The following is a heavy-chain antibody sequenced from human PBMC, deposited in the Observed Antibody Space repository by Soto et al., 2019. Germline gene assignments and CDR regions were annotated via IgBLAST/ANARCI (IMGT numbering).Heavy chain of an antibody. CDR2: ISWNSGSI. V-gene: IGHV3-9*01. D-gene: IGHD6-19*01. J-gene: IGHJ3*02. CDR1: GFTFDDYA. CDR3: AKGGGVAVADAFDI. Sequence: EVQLVASGGGLVQPGRSLRLSCAASGFTFDDYAMHWVRQAPGKGLEWVSGISWNSGSIGYADSVKGRFTISRDNAKNSLYLQMNSLRAEDTALYYCAKGGGVAVADAFDIWGQGTMVTVSS.